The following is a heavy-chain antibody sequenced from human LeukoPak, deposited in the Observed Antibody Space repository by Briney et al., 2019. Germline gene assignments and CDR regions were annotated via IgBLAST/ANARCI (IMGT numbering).Heavy chain of an antibody. CDR2: SKSKTDGWTT. Sequence: GGSLRNCVAAPACCLGTGRIRRVPRAPLKVRKTGAGSKSKTDGWTTDYAASVKGRFTISRDDSKNTLYQQMNSLKTEDTAVYYCTTIRGYCSSTSCYALDYWGQGTLVTVSS. V-gene: IGHV3-15*07. CDR3: TTIRGYCSSTSCYALDY. J-gene: IGHJ4*02. D-gene: IGHD2-2*01. CDR1: ACCLGTGR.